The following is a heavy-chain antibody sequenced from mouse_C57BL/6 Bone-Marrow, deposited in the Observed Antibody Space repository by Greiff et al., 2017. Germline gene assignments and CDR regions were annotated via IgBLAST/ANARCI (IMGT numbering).Heavy chain of an antibody. CDR3: AEGSSGPDY. CDR1: GYTFTSYT. Sequence: LVESGAELARPGASVKMSCKASGYTFTSYTMHWVKQRPGQGLEWIGYINPSSGYTKYNQKFKDKATLTADKSSSTAYMQLSSLTSEDSAVYYCAEGSSGPDYWGQGTLVTVSA. CDR2: INPSSGYT. D-gene: IGHD3-2*02. J-gene: IGHJ3*01. V-gene: IGHV1-4*01.